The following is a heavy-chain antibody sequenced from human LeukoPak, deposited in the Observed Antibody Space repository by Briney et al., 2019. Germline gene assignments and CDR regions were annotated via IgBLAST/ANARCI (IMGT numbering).Heavy chain of an antibody. J-gene: IGHJ3*02. Sequence: PGGSLRLSCAASGFTLRSYEMNWVRQAPGKGLEWVSYFSSSGGGMLYADSVKGRFTISRDNAKNSLSLQMSSLRVEDTAVYYCARDLYGSGGDAFDIWGQGTMVTVSS. CDR3: ARDLYGSGGDAFDI. D-gene: IGHD3-10*01. V-gene: IGHV3-48*03. CDR2: FSSSGGGM. CDR1: GFTLRSYE.